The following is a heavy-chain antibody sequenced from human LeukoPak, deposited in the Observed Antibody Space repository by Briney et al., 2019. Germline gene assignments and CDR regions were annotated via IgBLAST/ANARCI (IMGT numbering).Heavy chain of an antibody. J-gene: IGHJ4*02. CDR3: ARSSLRDGYNYDY. V-gene: IGHV1-69*06. D-gene: IGHD5-24*01. CDR2: IIPIFGTA. Sequence: ASVKVSCKASGGTFSSYAISWVRQAPGQGLEWMGGIIPIFGTANYAQKFQGRVTITADKSTSTAYMELSSLRSEDTAVYYCARSSLRDGYNYDYWGQGTLVTVSS. CDR1: GGTFSSYA.